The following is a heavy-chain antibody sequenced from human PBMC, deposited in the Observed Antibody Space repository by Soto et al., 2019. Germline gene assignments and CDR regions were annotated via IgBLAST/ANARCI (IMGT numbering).Heavy chain of an antibody. CDR1: GFTFSSYA. CDR3: AKDVGYSSSWYEGGFQH. D-gene: IGHD6-13*01. CDR2: ISGSGGST. J-gene: IGHJ1*01. Sequence: GGSLRLSCAASGFTFSSYAMSWVRQAPGKGLEWVSAISGSGGSTYYADSVKGRFTISRDNSKNTLYLQMNSLRAEDTAVYYCAKDVGYSSSWYEGGFQHWGQGTLVTVSS. V-gene: IGHV3-23*01.